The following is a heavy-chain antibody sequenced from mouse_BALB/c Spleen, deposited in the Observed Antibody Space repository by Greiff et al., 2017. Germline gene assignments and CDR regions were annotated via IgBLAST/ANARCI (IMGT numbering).Heavy chain of an antibody. CDR3: AKKGEGTGAWFAY. D-gene: IGHD2-14*01. CDR1: GFSLTSYG. CDR2: IWRGGST. J-gene: IGHJ3*01. Sequence: VKLVESGPSLVQPSQSLSITCTVSGFSLTSYGVHWVRQSPGKGLEWLGVIWRGGSTDYNAAFMSRLSITKDNSKSQVFFKMNSLQADDTAIYYCAKKGEGTGAWFAYWGQGTLVTVSA. V-gene: IGHV2-5-1*01.